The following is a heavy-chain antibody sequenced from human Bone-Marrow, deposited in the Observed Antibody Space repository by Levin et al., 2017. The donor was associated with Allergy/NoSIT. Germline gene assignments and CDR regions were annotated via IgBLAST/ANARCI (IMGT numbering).Heavy chain of an antibody. V-gene: IGHV4-30-4*01. CDR3: ARVRDYSSTPAMDV. Sequence: SETLSLTCTVSGASFTSDDYYWGWIRQPPGKGLEWIGYIFYSGNTYYNPTLKSRFTMSVDTSKKQFSLKLTSVTAADTAVYYCARVRDYSSTPAMDVWGQGTAVTVSS. D-gene: IGHD6-19*01. CDR1: GASFTSDDYY. CDR2: IFYSGNT. J-gene: IGHJ6*02.